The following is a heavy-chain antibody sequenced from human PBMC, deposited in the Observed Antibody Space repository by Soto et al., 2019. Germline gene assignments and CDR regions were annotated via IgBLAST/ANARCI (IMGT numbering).Heavy chain of an antibody. CDR1: GGSISSCENF. J-gene: IGHJ4*02. D-gene: IGHD1-26*01. CDR2: IHHSGST. Sequence: LTCTVSGGSISSCENFWNWIRQSPGKGLEWIGYIHHSGSTYYNPSLKSRLTISVDTSKKQISLKLNSVTAADTAVYYCARDTGTYPYYFDYWGQGTLVTVSS. CDR3: ARDTGTYPYYFDY. V-gene: IGHV4-30-4*01.